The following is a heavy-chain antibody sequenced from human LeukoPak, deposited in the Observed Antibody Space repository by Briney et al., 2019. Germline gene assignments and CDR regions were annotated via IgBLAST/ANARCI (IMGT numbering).Heavy chain of an antibody. V-gene: IGHV4-59*11. CDR2: IYYSGST. CDR1: GGSISSHY. J-gene: IGHJ4*02. Sequence: SETLSLTCTVSGGSISSHYWSWIRQPPGKGLEWIGYIYYSGSTNYNPSLKSRVTISVDTSKNQFSLKLSSVTAADTAVYYCARGGTYYDFWSSEPDFDYWGQGTLVTVSS. D-gene: IGHD3-3*01. CDR3: ARGGTYYDFWSSEPDFDY.